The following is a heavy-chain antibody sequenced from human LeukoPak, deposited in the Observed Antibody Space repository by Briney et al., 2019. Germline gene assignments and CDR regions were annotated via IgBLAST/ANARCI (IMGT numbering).Heavy chain of an antibody. CDR2: ISGSGSNI. CDR3: AKDRNDWKQGIDY. J-gene: IGHJ4*02. Sequence: PGGSLRLSCATSGFTFSSYAMSWVRQAPGKGLEWVSAISGSGSNIYYADSVKGRFTISRDNSKNTLYLQMNSLRAEDTAVYYCAKDRNDWKQGIDYWGQGTLVTVSS. D-gene: IGHD1-1*01. CDR1: GFTFSSYA. V-gene: IGHV3-23*01.